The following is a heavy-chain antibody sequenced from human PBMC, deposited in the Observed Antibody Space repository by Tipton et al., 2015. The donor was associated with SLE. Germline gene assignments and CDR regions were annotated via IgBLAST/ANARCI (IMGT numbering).Heavy chain of an antibody. D-gene: IGHD3-3*01. J-gene: IGHJ4*02. CDR1: GGSFRGYY. Sequence: TLSLTCTVYGGSFRGYYWTWIRQPPGKGLEWIGEINHSGSTNYNPSLKSRSTISVDTSQNQFTLKLTSVSATDTAVYYCARDGRGSGYYRSFDYWGQGTLVTVSS. CDR3: ARDGRGSGYYRSFDY. CDR2: INHSGST. V-gene: IGHV4-34*01.